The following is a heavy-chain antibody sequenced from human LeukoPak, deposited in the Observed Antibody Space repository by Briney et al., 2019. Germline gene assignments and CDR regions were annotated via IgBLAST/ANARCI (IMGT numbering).Heavy chain of an antibody. Sequence: PSETLSLTCAVSGHSISSGYYWGWIRQSPGKGLEWIGNIYHSGSTYKNPSLKSRVTISLDTSKNQFSLKLSSVTAADTAMYYCARLSGAPVRHPIYRFDYWGQGTLVAVSS. D-gene: IGHD2-2*02. J-gene: IGHJ4*02. CDR1: GHSISSGYY. CDR3: ARLSGAPVRHPIYRFDY. V-gene: IGHV4-38-2*01. CDR2: IYHSGST.